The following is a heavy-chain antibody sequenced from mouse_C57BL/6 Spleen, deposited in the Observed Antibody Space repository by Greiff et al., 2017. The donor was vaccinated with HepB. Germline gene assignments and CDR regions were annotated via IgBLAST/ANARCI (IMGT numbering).Heavy chain of an antibody. J-gene: IGHJ3*01. Sequence: DVMLVESGGGLVQPGGSMKLSCVASGFTFSNYWMNWVRQSPEKGLEWVAQIRLKSDNYATHYAESVKGRFTISRDDSKRSVYLQMNNLRAEDTGIYYCTPIYYGNYVPFAYWGQGTLVTVSA. D-gene: IGHD2-1*01. V-gene: IGHV6-3*01. CDR2: IRLKSDNYAT. CDR3: TPIYYGNYVPFAY. CDR1: GFTFSNYW.